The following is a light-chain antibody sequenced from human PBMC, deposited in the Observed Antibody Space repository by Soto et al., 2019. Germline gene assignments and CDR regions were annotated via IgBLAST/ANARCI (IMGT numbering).Light chain of an antibody. CDR2: DAS. CDR1: QNIHNH. Sequence: DKLMSQSPATLSVSLGERVTLSCRASQNIHNHMSWFLQKPGQTPRLLIYDASNRATGIPARFSGSGSGTEFTLTISSLQPDDFATYYCQQYNSYSRTFGQGTKVDI. V-gene: IGKV3D-15*01. CDR3: QQYNSYSRT. J-gene: IGKJ1*01.